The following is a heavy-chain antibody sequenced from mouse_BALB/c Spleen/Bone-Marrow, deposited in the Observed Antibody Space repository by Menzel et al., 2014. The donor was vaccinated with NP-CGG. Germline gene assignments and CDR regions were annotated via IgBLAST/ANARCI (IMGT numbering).Heavy chain of an antibody. D-gene: IGHD2-3*01. CDR2: IDPANDNT. J-gene: IGHJ3*01. Sequence: VQLQQSGAEFVKPGASVKLSCTASGFNVKDTYMHWVKRRPEQGLEWIGRIDPANDNTKYDPKFQGKATITADTSSNTAYLQLSSLTSEDPAVYYCARADGYYAWFAYWGQGTLVTVSA. CDR3: ARADGYYAWFAY. CDR1: GFNVKDTY. V-gene: IGHV14-3*02.